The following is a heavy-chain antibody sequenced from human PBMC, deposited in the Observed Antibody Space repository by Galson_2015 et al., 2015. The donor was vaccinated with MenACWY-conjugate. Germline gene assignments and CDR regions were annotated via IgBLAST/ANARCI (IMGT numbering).Heavy chain of an antibody. CDR1: GFTFRDYA. Sequence: SLRLSCAGSGFTFRDYALSWVRQAPGKGLECIGFIRSKAFGETTEYAASVKGRFTISRDASKNIAYLQMNSLKTEDSAVYYCARGQTGPGSKYFFDLWGQGTLVTVSS. CDR3: ARGQTGPGSKYFFDL. J-gene: IGHJ4*02. CDR2: IRSKAFGETT. D-gene: IGHD1-1*01. V-gene: IGHV3-49*04.